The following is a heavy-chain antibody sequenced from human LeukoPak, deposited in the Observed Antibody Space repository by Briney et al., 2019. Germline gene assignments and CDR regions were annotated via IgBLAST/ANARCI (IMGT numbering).Heavy chain of an antibody. V-gene: IGHV3-30*02. CDR1: GFTFSQYG. D-gene: IGHD1-26*01. CDR3: AKPTPGTAPRPLDS. J-gene: IGHJ4*02. Sequence: GGSLRLSCAPSGFTFSQYGMYWVRQAPGKGLEWVAYIQFDGNKEYYRDSMKGRFTISRDNSKNTLFLQMNSLKPEDSALYYCAKPTPGTAPRPLDSWGRGTLVTVSS. CDR2: IQFDGNKE.